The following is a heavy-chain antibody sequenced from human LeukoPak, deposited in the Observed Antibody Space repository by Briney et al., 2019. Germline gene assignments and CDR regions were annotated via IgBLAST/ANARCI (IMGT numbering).Heavy chain of an antibody. D-gene: IGHD2/OR15-2a*01. CDR2: IYYSGNS. V-gene: IGHV4-30-4*08. J-gene: IGHJ4*02. CDR1: GGSINSGDYY. Sequence: KPSQTLSLTCTVSGGSINSGDYYWSWIRQPPGKGLEWIGYIYYSGNSFHNPSLKSRVTISVDTSKNHVSLNLSSVTAADTAVYYCARGNNPYYFDYWGQGTLVTVSS. CDR3: ARGNNPYYFDY.